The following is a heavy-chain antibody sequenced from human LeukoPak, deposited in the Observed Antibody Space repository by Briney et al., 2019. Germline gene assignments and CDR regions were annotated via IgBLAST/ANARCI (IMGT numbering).Heavy chain of an antibody. Sequence: GGSLRLSCAASGFTFSSYSMNWVRQAPGKGLEWVSSISSSSSYIYYADSVKGRFTISRDNGKNSLYLQMNSLRAEDTAVYYCARDYRMFGEFDYWGQGTLVTVSS. V-gene: IGHV3-21*01. D-gene: IGHD3-10*02. J-gene: IGHJ4*02. CDR2: ISSSSSYI. CDR3: ARDYRMFGEFDY. CDR1: GFTFSSYS.